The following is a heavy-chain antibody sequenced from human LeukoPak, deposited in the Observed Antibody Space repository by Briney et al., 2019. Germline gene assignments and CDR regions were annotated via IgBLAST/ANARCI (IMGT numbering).Heavy chain of an antibody. Sequence: ASVKVSCKTSGYSFNDNYMHWVRQAPGQGLEWMGWINPNSGGTSSAQKFQGRVTMTRDTSITTVYMEVSWLTSDDTAIYYCARADRLHGGPYLIGPWGQGTLVTVSS. CDR2: INPNSGGT. D-gene: IGHD2-21*01. J-gene: IGHJ5*02. V-gene: IGHV1-2*02. CDR3: ARADRLHGGPYLIGP. CDR1: GYSFNDNY.